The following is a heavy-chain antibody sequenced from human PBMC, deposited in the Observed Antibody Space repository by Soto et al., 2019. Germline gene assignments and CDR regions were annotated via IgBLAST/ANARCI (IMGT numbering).Heavy chain of an antibody. Sequence: GGSLRLSCAASGFTFSNYAMTWVRQAPGKGLEWVSSISGSGDDTYYADSVKGRVTISRDSSKNTLSLQMNSLRAEDTAVYYCARNQPYYYDGSAYYAYFDNWGPGT. CDR1: GFTFSNYA. CDR2: ISGSGDDT. D-gene: IGHD3-22*01. CDR3: ARNQPYYYDGSAYYAYFDN. V-gene: IGHV3-23*01. J-gene: IGHJ4*02.